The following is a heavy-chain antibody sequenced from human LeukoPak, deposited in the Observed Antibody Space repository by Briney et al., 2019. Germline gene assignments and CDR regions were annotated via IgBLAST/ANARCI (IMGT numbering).Heavy chain of an antibody. CDR1: GYTFTNVD. V-gene: IGHV1-8*03. Sequence: ASVKVSCRASGYTFTNVDINWVRQASGQGLEWMGWMNPNSGNTGYAQNFQGRLTITRDTSISTAYMELRSLRSDDTAVYYCARDRFVSSGYYPLCAFDIWGQGTMVTVSS. D-gene: IGHD3-22*01. CDR2: MNPNSGNT. CDR3: ARDRFVSSGYYPLCAFDI. J-gene: IGHJ3*02.